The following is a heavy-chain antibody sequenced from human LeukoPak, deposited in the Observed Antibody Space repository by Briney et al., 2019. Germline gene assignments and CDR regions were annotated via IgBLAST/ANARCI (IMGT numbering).Heavy chain of an antibody. Sequence: PSETLSLTCAVYGGSFSGYYWSWIRQPPGKGLELIGEINHSGSTNYNPSLKSRVTISVDTSKNQFSLQLSSVTAADTAVYYCARDLLSGSYSRGENWGQGTLVTVSS. D-gene: IGHD1-26*01. CDR1: GGSFSGYY. CDR3: ARDLLSGSYSRGEN. V-gene: IGHV4-34*01. J-gene: IGHJ4*02. CDR2: INHSGST.